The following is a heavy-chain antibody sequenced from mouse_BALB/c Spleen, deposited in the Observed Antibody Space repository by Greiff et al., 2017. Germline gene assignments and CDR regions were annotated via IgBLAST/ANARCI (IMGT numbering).Heavy chain of an antibody. Sequence: EVKVVESGGGLVKPGGSLKLSCAASGFTFSSYAMSWVRQTPEKRLEWVASISSGGSTYYPDSVKGRFTISRDNARNILYLQMSSLRSEDTAMYYCARGGGGYGFDYWGQGTTLTVSS. CDR3: ARGGGGYGFDY. V-gene: IGHV5-6-5*01. D-gene: IGHD2-2*01. CDR1: GFTFSSYA. CDR2: ISSGGST. J-gene: IGHJ2*01.